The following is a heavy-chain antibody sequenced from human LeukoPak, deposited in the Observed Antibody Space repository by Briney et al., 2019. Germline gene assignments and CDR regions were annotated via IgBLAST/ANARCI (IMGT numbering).Heavy chain of an antibody. V-gene: IGHV3-48*03. D-gene: IGHD5-18*01. Sequence: GGSLRLSCAASGSTFSSYEMKWVRQAPGKGLEWVSYISSSGSTIYYADSVKGRFTISRDNAKNSLYLQMNSLRAEDTAVYYCARYTAMAFDYWGQGTLVTVPS. CDR3: ARYTAMAFDY. CDR1: GSTFSSYE. J-gene: IGHJ4*02. CDR2: ISSSGSTI.